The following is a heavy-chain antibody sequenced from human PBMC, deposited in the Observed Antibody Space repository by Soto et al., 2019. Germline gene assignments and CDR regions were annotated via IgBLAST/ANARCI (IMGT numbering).Heavy chain of an antibody. V-gene: IGHV5-10-1*01. CDR1: GYSFTSYW. J-gene: IGHJ6*02. Sequence: GESLKISCKGSGYSFTSYWISWVRQMPGKGLEWMGRIDPSDSYTNYSPSFQGHVTISADKSISTAYLQWSSLKASDTAMYYCARLKSGWDYYYYGMDVWGQGTTVTVSS. CDR3: ARLKSGWDYYYYGMDV. CDR2: IDPSDSYT. D-gene: IGHD6-19*01.